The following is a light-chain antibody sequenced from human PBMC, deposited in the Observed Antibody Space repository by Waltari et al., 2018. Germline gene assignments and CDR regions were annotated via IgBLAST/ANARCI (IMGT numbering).Light chain of an antibody. CDR2: GAY. J-gene: IGKJ5*01. Sequence: EIVMTQSPATLSVPPGDTASLPCRASQSVSSNLAWYQQKPGQAPRLLIYGAYTRATGIPARFSGSGSGTEFTLTISSLQAEDVAVYYCQQYYSSPVTFAKGHDWRLN. V-gene: IGKV3-15*01. CDR1: QSVSSN. CDR3: QQYYSSPVT.